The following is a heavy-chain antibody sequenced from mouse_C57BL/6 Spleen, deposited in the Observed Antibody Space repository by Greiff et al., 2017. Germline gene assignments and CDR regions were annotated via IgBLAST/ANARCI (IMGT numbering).Heavy chain of an antibody. CDR1: GFTFRSYA. Sequence: EVLLVQSGGGLVKPGASLKLSCAASGFTFRSYAMPWVRQTPEQRLEWVASISDGGGYTYYPDNVKGRFTISRDTSQNNLYLQISSLKSEDTAVYYCARDRYYGSSYYAMDYWGQGASVTVSS. D-gene: IGHD1-1*01. J-gene: IGHJ4*01. CDR2: ISDGGGYT. V-gene: IGHV5-4*01. CDR3: ARDRYYGSSYYAMDY.